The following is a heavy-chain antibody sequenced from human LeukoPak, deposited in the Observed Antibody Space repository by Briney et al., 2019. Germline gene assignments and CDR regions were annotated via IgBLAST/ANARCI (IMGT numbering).Heavy chain of an antibody. V-gene: IGHV1-2*06. J-gene: IGHJ6*02. CDR2: INPNSGGT. D-gene: IGHD3-3*01. CDR3: ARDKTTTIFGVGNYYGMDV. CDR1: GYTFTGYY. Sequence: ASVKVSCKASGYTFTGYYMHWVRQAPGQGLEWMGRINPNSGGTNYAQKFQGRVTITADESTSTAYVELSSLRSEDTAVYYCARDKTTTIFGVGNYYGMDVWGQGTTVTVSS.